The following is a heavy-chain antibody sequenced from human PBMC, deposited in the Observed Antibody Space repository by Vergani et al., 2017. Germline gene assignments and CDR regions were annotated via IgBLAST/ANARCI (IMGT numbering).Heavy chain of an antibody. CDR3: ARGGDIVVVTVHLGY. Sequence: QVQLVQSGAEVKKPGASVRVSCKASGYTFTSYYMHWVRQAPGQGLEWMGIINPSGGSTSYAQKFQGRVTMTRDTSTSTVYMELSSLRSEDTAVYYCARGGDIVVVTVHLGYWGQGTLVTVSS. CDR1: GYTFTSYY. V-gene: IGHV1-46*01. CDR2: INPSGGST. J-gene: IGHJ4*02. D-gene: IGHD2-21*02.